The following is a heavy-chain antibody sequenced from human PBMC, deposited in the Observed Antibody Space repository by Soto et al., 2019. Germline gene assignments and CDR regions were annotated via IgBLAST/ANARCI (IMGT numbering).Heavy chain of an antibody. CDR2: IYHSESP. V-gene: IGHV4-4*02. J-gene: IGHJ6*02. CDR3: ASNYRYCMDV. D-gene: IGHD3-16*02. CDR1: GCSISSNNW. Sequence: PSDTLSLTSIFSGCSISSNNWWSWFRQPPGKTLEWIGEIYHSESPSYNPSLKSRVTISVDRSKNQFSLDLTSVTAADTAVYYCASNYRYCMDVWGLGTTVT.